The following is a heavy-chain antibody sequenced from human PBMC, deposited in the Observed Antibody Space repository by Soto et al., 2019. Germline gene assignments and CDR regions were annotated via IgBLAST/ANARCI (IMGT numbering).Heavy chain of an antibody. Sequence: QVQLQESGPGLVKPSQTLSLTCTVSGGSISSGDYYWSWIRQPPGKGLEWIGYIYYSGSTYYNPSLKSRVTISVDTSKNQFSLKLSSVTAADTAVYYCARVFLSWSGYYPNWFDPWGQGTLVTVSS. J-gene: IGHJ5*02. CDR1: GGSISSGDYY. CDR2: IYYSGST. CDR3: ARVFLSWSGYYPNWFDP. D-gene: IGHD3-3*01. V-gene: IGHV4-30-4*01.